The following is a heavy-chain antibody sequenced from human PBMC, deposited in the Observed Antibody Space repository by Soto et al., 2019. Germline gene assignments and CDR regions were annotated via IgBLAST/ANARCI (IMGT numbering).Heavy chain of an antibody. D-gene: IGHD4-4*01. Sequence: QVQLVESGGGVVQPGRSLRLSCAASGFTFSSYGMHWVRQAPGKGLEWVAVIWYDGSNKYYADSVKGRFTISRDNSKNTRYLQMNSLRAEDTAVYYCARVNSNYAYWYFDLWGRGTLVTVSS. CDR3: ARVNSNYAYWYFDL. CDR2: IWYDGSNK. J-gene: IGHJ2*01. CDR1: GFTFSSYG. V-gene: IGHV3-33*01.